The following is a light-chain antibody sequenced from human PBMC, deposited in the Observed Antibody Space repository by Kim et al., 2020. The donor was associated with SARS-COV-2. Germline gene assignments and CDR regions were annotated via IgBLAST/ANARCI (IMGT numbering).Light chain of an antibody. Sequence: GQSIPISCTGTSSDVGAYNHVSWYQQHPGKAPKLMIYDVSDRPSVISNRFSGSKSGNTASLTISGLQAEDEAHYYCSSYTSSATYVFGTGTMVTVL. V-gene: IGLV2-14*03. CDR2: DVS. J-gene: IGLJ1*01. CDR3: SSYTSSATYV. CDR1: SSDVGAYNH.